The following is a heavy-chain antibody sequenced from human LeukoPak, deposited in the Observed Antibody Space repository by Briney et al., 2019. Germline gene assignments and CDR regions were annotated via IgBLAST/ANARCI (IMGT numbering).Heavy chain of an antibody. Sequence: SETLSLTCTVSGGSISSSSYYWGWIRQPPGKGLEWIGYIYYSGSTYYNPSLKSRVTISVDTSKNQFSLKLSSVTAADTAVYYCARFMYQLVEVDYWGQGTLVTVSS. J-gene: IGHJ4*02. V-gene: IGHV4-30-4*08. CDR3: ARFMYQLVEVDY. CDR2: IYYSGST. D-gene: IGHD2-2*01. CDR1: GGSISSSSYY.